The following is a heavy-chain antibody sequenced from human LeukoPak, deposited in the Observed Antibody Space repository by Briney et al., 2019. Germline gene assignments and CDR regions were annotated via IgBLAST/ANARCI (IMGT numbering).Heavy chain of an antibody. D-gene: IGHD2-8*01. V-gene: IGHV1-2*02. CDR2: INPNSGGT. J-gene: IGHJ1*01. CDR3: AREMGSWPAGEYFQH. Sequence: GASVKVSCKASGYTFTGYYMHWVRQAPGQGLEWMGWINPNSGGTNYAQKFQGRVTMTRDTSISTAYMELSRLRSDDTAVYYCAREMGSWPAGEYFQHWGQGTLVTVSS. CDR1: GYTFTGYY.